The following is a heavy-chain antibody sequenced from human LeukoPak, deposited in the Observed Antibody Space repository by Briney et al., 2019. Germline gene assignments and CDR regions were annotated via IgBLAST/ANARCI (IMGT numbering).Heavy chain of an antibody. V-gene: IGHV6-1*01. J-gene: IGHJ4*02. D-gene: IGHD2-8*02. CDR3: ARSTGWLNGH. Sequence: SQTLSLTCAISGDSVSSTSAAWNWIRQSPSRGLEWLGRTYYRSKWYNDYAVSVKSRITINPDTSKNQFSPQLKSVTPEDSAVYYCARSTGWLNGHWGQGTLVTVSS. CDR1: GDSVSSTSAA. CDR2: TYYRSKWYN.